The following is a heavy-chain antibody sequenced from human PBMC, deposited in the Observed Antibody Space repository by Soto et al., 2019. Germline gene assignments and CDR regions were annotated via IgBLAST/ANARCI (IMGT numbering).Heavy chain of an antibody. Sequence: GGSLRLSCAASGFTFSSYWMSWVRQAPGKGLEWVANIKQDGSEKYYVDSVKGRFTISRDNAKNSLYLQMNSLRAEDTAVYYCARERGYCSGGSCLIPLFDYWGQGTLVTVSS. CDR1: GFTFSSYW. CDR3: ARERGYCSGGSCLIPLFDY. V-gene: IGHV3-7*01. D-gene: IGHD2-15*01. CDR2: IKQDGSEK. J-gene: IGHJ4*02.